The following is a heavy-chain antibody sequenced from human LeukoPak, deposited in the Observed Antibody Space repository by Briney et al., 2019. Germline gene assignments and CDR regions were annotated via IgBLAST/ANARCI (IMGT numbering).Heavy chain of an antibody. V-gene: IGHV3-15*01. CDR3: TTLRLALAYGVDV. Sequence: GGSLRLSCAASGFTFGNAWMSWVRQAPGQGLEWIGRIKSKTDGETTEYAAPVKGRFTISRDDSKNTLYLQMNSLKAEDTAVYYCTTLRLALAYGVDVWGQGTTVTVSS. D-gene: IGHD5/OR15-5a*01. J-gene: IGHJ6*02. CDR2: IKSKTDGETT. CDR1: GFTFGNAW.